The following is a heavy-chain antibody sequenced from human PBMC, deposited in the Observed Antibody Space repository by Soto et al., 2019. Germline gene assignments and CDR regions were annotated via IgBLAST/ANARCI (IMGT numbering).Heavy chain of an antibody. CDR3: ASRDQGTSVDY. Sequence: QVQLQESGPGLVKPSGTLSLTCAVSGGSFTRNNWWTWVRQPPGQGLEWIGEIYRTGSTNYNPSLKSRVTISLDKSENQFSLKVPSLTAADTAVYYCASRDQGTSVDYWGQGTLVTVSS. D-gene: IGHD1-7*01. CDR2: IYRTGST. CDR1: GGSFTRNNW. V-gene: IGHV4-4*02. J-gene: IGHJ4*02.